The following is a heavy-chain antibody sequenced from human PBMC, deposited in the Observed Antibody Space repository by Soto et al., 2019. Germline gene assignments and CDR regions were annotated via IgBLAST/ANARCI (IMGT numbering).Heavy chain of an antibody. D-gene: IGHD2-15*01. CDR2: FYYSGST. J-gene: IGHJ4*02. V-gene: IGHV4-59*01. Sequence: QVQLQESGPGLVKPSETLSLTCTVSSGSISSYYWSWIRQPPGKGLEWIGYFYYSGSTNYSPSLTSRVTMSVDTSKDQFSLKLSSVTAADTAVYYCARAFSWSFDYWGQGTLVTVSS. CDR3: ARAFSWSFDY. CDR1: SGSISSYY.